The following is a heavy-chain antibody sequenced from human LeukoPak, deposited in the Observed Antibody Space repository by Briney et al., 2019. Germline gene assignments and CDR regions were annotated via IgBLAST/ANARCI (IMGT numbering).Heavy chain of an antibody. CDR2: MNPNSGNT. CDR3: ARRRGYYDSNGYLAY. Sequence: GASVKVSCKASGYTFTSYDINWVRQATGQGLEWKGWMNPNSGNTGYAQKFQGRVTMTRNTSISTAYMELSSLRSEDTAVYYCARRRGYYDSNGYLAYWGQGTLVTVSS. CDR1: GYTFTSYD. V-gene: IGHV1-8*01. J-gene: IGHJ4*02. D-gene: IGHD3-22*01.